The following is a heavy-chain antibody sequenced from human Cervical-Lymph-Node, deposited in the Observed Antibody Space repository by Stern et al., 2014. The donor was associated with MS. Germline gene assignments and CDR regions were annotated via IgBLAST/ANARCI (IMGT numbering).Heavy chain of an antibody. CDR3: VRDQRLNGIPGP. V-gene: IGHV1-18*01. CDR2: ISGYNGYPKYAENT. D-gene: IGHD1-20*01. CDR1: GYTFTDSA. J-gene: IGHJ5*02. Sequence: VHLVESGAEVKRPGASVKVSCKPSGYTFTDSAISWVRQAPGQGLEWMGWISGYNGYPKYAENTKYSQKLQGRLTLTTDTSSSTAYMELRSLISDDTAVYYCVRDQRLNGIPGPWGQGTLVTVSS.